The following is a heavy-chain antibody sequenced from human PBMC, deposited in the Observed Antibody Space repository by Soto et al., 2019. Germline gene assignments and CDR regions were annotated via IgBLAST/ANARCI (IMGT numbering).Heavy chain of an antibody. CDR2: ISYDGNKK. V-gene: IGHV3-30-3*01. CDR1: GFIFSSYA. J-gene: IGHJ6*02. CDR3: AQGIPGYYYGMDV. Sequence: LRLSCAASGFIFSSYAMHWVRQAPGKGLEWVALISYDGNKKDYGDSVKGRFTISRDNSKNTLYLQMNSLRPEDTAVYFCAQGIPGYYYGMDVWGQGTTVTVSS. D-gene: IGHD5-18*01.